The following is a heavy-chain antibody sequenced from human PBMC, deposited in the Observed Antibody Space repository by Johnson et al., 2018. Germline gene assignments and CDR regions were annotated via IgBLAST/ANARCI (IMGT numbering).Heavy chain of an antibody. V-gene: IGHV1-69*01. CDR1: GGTFSSNS. CDR2: IIPILRTT. Sequence: QVQLVESGAEVKKPGSSVKVSCKASGGTFSSNSLNWVRQAPGQGLEWMGGIIPILRTTNYAQKFQGRVTITADESTSTAYMELSSLRSEDTAVYYCAIYFFDISGYLGGDQYYNIDVWGQGNTVTVSS. J-gene: IGHJ6*02. CDR3: AIYFFDISGYLGGDQYYNIDV. D-gene: IGHD3-22*01.